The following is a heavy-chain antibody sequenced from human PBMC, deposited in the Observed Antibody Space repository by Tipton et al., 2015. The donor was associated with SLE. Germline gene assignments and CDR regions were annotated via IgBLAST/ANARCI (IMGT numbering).Heavy chain of an antibody. CDR1: GRSFIGSY. D-gene: IGHD6-13*01. CDR3: TRAEFSSNWYMYWHFDL. CDR2: IDYSGVT. J-gene: IGHJ2*01. Sequence: TLSLTCAVYGRSFIGSYWTWIRQPPGKGLEWIGDIDYSGVTHYNPSLKSRVTISRDTSGNQFSLNLSSVTASDTAVYFCTRAEFSSNWYMYWHFDLWGRGTLVTVSS. V-gene: IGHV4-34*01.